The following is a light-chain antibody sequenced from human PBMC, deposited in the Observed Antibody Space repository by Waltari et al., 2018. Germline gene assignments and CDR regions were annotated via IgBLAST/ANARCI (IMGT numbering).Light chain of an antibody. CDR3: CSYAGGSAPYV. Sequence: QSALTQPASVSGSPGQSITISCTGTSSDVGSYNLVPWFQQHPGKAPKLMIYEGSKRPLGVANRCAGSKAGTTASLTISGLQAEDEADYCCCSYAGGSAPYVFGTGTKVTVL. CDR1: SSDVGSYNL. J-gene: IGLJ1*01. CDR2: EGS. V-gene: IGLV2-23*01.